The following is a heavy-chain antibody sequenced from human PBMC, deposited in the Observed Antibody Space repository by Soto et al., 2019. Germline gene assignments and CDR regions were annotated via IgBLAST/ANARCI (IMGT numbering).Heavy chain of an antibody. CDR2: IYYSGST. CDR1: GGSISSGGYY. V-gene: IGHV4-31*03. J-gene: IGHJ1*01. D-gene: IGHD3-22*01. CDR3: ARYYYDSSGSHPGIQH. Sequence: QVQLQESGPGLVKPSQTLSLTCTVSGGSISSGGYYWSWISQHPGKGLEWIGYIYYSGSTYYNPSLKSRVTISVDTSKNQFSLKLSSVTAADTAVYYCARYYYDSSGSHPGIQHWGQGTLVTVSS.